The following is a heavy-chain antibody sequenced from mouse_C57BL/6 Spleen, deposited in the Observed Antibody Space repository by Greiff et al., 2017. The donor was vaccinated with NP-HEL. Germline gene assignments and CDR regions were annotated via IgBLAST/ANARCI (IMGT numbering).Heavy chain of an antibody. J-gene: IGHJ4*01. CDR1: GYAFSSYW. CDR3: ARAHYDVDYYAMDY. CDR2: IYPGDGDT. V-gene: IGHV1-80*01. D-gene: IGHD2-4*01. Sequence: QVQLQQSGAELVKPGASVKISCKASGYAFSSYWMNWVKQRPGKGLEWIGQIYPGDGDTNYNGKFKGKATLTADKSSSTAYMQLSSLTSEDSAVYFCARAHYDVDYYAMDYWGQGTSVTVSS.